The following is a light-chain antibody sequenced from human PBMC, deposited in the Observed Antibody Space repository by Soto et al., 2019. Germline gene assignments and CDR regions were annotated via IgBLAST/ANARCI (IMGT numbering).Light chain of an antibody. J-gene: IGLJ2*01. Sequence: QSALTQPASVSGSPGQSITISCTGTSSDVGDFDCVSWYQQHPGKAPKLMIYEVSDRPSGVSNRLSGSKSGDTASLTISGLQAEDEADYYCSAYTSSSTLVFGGGTQLTVL. V-gene: IGLV2-14*01. CDR1: SSDVGDFDC. CDR2: EVS. CDR3: SAYTSSSTLV.